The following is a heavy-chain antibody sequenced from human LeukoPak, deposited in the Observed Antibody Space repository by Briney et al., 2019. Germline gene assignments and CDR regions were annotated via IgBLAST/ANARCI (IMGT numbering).Heavy chain of an antibody. CDR2: ISSSSSYI. CDR1: GFTFSNN. Sequence: TGGSLRLSCVASGFTFSNNMNWVRQAPGKGLEWVSSISSSSSYIYYADSVKGRFTISGDNAKNSLYLQMNSLRAEDTAVYYCARSELGYNYYYMDVWGKGTTVTISS. D-gene: IGHD3-10*01. J-gene: IGHJ6*03. V-gene: IGHV3-21*01. CDR3: ARSELGYNYYYMDV.